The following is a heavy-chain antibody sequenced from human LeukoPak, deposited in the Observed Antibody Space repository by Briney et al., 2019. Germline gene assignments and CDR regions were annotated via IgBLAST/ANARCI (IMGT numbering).Heavy chain of an antibody. J-gene: IGHJ4*02. D-gene: IGHD6-13*01. CDR3: GVVVAAAGPFDY. CDR2: IIPIFDTA. V-gene: IGHV1-69*06. CDR1: GGAFNNYG. Sequence: ASVKVSCKASGGAFNNYGISWVRQAPGQGLEWMGGIIPIFDTAVYAQNFQGRVTITADKSTSTAYMELSSLRSEDTAVYYCGVVVAAAGPFDYWGQGTLVTVSS.